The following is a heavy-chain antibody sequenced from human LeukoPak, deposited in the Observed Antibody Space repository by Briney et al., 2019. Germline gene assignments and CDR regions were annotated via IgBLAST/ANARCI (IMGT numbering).Heavy chain of an antibody. CDR2: ISYDGSNK. CDR1: GFTFSSYG. Sequence: GGSLRLSCAASGFTFSSYGMHWVRQAPGKGLEWVAVISYDGSNKYYADSVKGRFTISRDNSKNTLYLQMNSLRAEDTAVYYCAKLVGQQLYFDYWGQGTLVTVSS. V-gene: IGHV3-30*18. J-gene: IGHJ4*02. CDR3: AKLVGQQLYFDY. D-gene: IGHD6-13*01.